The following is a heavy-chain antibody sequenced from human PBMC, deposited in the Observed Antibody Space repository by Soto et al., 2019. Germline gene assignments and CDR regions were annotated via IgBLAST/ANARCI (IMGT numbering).Heavy chain of an antibody. V-gene: IGHV4-39*01. J-gene: IGHJ6*02. D-gene: IGHD5-12*01. Sequence: KGLEWIGSIYYSGSTYYNPSLKSRVTISVDTSKNQFSLKLSSVTAADTAVYYCARQTSGGLYYYYYYGMDVWGQGTTVTVSS. CDR2: IYYSGST. CDR3: ARQTSGGLYYYYYYGMDV.